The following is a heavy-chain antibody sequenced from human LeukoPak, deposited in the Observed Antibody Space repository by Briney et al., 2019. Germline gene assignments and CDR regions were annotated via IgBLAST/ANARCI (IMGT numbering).Heavy chain of an antibody. D-gene: IGHD6-19*01. CDR3: AKDIRAVAGPFDY. V-gene: IGHV3-9*01. Sequence: PGGSLRLSCAASGFTFDDFAIHWVRQAPGKGLEWVSGISWNSGSIGYADSVKGRFTISRDNAKNSLYLQMNSLRAEDTALYYCAKDIRAVAGPFDYWGQGTLVTVSS. J-gene: IGHJ4*02. CDR2: ISWNSGSI. CDR1: GFTFDDFA.